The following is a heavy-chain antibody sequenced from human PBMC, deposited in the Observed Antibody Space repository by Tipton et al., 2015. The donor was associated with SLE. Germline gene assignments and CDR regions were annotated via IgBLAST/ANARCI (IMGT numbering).Heavy chain of an antibody. CDR1: GVSISSSY. Sequence: TLSLTCNVSGVSISSSYWSWIRQPAGKGLEWIGRIYTSGATDDNPSLKSRVTMSVDMSKNQIFLKMTSVTAADSAVYFCAREDYFGTGIWSWGQGTLVTVSS. V-gene: IGHV4-4*07. J-gene: IGHJ1*01. D-gene: IGHD3-10*01. CDR3: AREDYFGTGIWS. CDR2: IYTSGAT.